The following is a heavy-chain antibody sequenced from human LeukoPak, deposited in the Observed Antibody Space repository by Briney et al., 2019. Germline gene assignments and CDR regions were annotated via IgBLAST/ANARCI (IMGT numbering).Heavy chain of an antibody. Sequence: GASVKVSCKASGYTFTSYGISWVRQAPGQGLEWMGWISAYNGNTNYAQRLQGRVTMTTDTSTSTAYMELRSLRSDDTAVYYCARDLVGQKGGSYYYWGQGTLVTVSS. CDR3: ARDLVGQKGGSYYY. D-gene: IGHD1-26*01. CDR1: GYTFTSYG. J-gene: IGHJ4*02. V-gene: IGHV1-18*01. CDR2: ISAYNGNT.